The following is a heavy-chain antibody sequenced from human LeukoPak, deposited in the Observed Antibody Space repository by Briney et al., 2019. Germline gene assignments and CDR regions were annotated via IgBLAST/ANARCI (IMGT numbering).Heavy chain of an antibody. Sequence: GGSLRLSRAASGFTFSSYSMNWVRQAPGKGLEWVSYISSSSSTIYYADSVKGRFTISRDNAKNSLYLQMNSLRAEDTAVYYCARGVAVAGTRWFDPWGQGTLVTVSS. V-gene: IGHV3-48*01. CDR2: ISSSSSTI. D-gene: IGHD6-19*01. CDR1: GFTFSSYS. CDR3: ARGVAVAGTRWFDP. J-gene: IGHJ5*02.